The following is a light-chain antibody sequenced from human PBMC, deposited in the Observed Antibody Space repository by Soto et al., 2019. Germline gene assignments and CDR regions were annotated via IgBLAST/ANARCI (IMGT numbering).Light chain of an antibody. J-gene: IGLJ1*01. CDR1: SSDVGGYNY. Sequence: QSALTQPASVSGSPGQSITISCTGTSSDVGGYNYVSWYQQYPGKAPKLMIYEVSNRPSGVSNRFSGSKSGKTASLTISGLQAEDEADYSCSSYKSSSTLGFGSGTNVTVL. CDR3: SSYKSSSTLG. V-gene: IGLV2-14*01. CDR2: EVS.